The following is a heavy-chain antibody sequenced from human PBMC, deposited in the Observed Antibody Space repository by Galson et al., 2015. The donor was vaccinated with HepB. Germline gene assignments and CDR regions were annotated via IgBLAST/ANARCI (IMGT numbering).Heavy chain of an antibody. CDR3: AKDRAAAAGKKD. CDR2: ISGSGGST. D-gene: IGHD6-13*01. J-gene: IGHJ4*02. V-gene: IGHV3-23*01. CDR1: GFTFSNYA. Sequence: FLRLSCAASGFTFSNYAMSWVRQAPGKGLEWVSAISGSGGSTYYADSVKGRFTISRDNSKNTLYLQMNSLRAEDTAVYYCAKDRAAAAGKKDWGQGTLVTVSS.